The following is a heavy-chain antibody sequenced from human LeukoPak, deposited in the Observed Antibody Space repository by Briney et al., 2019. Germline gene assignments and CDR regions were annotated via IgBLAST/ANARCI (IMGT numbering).Heavy chain of an antibody. CDR2: ISAYNGNT. V-gene: IGHV1-18*01. Sequence: ASVKVSCKTSDYTFTNYGVSWVRQAPGQGLEWMGWISAYNGNTKYAQKFQGRVTLTTDTSTNTGYMELRSLRSDDTAVYYCARGAAVVGNDDYWGQGTLVTVSS. D-gene: IGHD2-21*01. J-gene: IGHJ4*02. CDR3: ARGAAVVGNDDY. CDR1: DYTFTNYG.